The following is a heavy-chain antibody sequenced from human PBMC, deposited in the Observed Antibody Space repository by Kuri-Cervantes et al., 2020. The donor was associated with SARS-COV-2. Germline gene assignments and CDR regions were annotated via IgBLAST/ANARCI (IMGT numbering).Heavy chain of an antibody. Sequence: ASVKVSCKASEYTFTSYDINWVRQATGQGLEWMGWRNPRGGGTHYAQKFQGRVTMTTDTSTSTAYMELRSLRSDDTAVYYCARMYPRLVPNSAYYYYMDVWGKGTTVTVSS. CDR3: ARMYPRLVPNSAYYYYMDV. CDR1: EYTFTSYD. D-gene: IGHD6-6*01. V-gene: IGHV1-8*01. J-gene: IGHJ6*03. CDR2: RNPRGGGT.